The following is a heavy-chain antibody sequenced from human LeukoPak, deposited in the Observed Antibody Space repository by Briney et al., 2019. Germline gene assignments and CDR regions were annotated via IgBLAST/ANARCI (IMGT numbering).Heavy chain of an antibody. V-gene: IGHV3-48*02. J-gene: IGHJ4*02. CDR1: GFTFSSYG. Sequence: PGRSLRLSCAASGFTFSSYGMNWVRQAPGKGLEWVSYISSSSSTIYYTDSVKGRFTISRDNAKNSLYLQMNSLRDEDTAVYYCVRDRQGWYFFDYWGQGTLVTVSS. CDR2: ISSSSSTI. CDR3: VRDRQGWYFFDY. D-gene: IGHD2-15*01.